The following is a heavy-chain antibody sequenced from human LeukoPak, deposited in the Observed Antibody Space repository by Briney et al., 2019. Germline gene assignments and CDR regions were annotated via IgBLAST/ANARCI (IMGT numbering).Heavy chain of an antibody. J-gene: IGHJ4*02. CDR2: IKQDGSGK. CDR3: ARKSYGTGGFDY. D-gene: IGHD3-10*01. Sequence: ETLSLTCAVYGGSFSGYYWSWIRQPPGKGLEWVANIKQDGSGKYYVDSVKGRFTISRDNAKNSLYLQMNSLRAEDTAVYYCARKSYGTGGFDYWGQGTLVTVSS. CDR1: GGSFSGYY. V-gene: IGHV3-7*01.